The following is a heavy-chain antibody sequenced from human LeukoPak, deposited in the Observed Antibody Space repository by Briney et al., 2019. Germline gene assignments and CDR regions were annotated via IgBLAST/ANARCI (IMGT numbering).Heavy chain of an antibody. Sequence: ASVKVSCNASGYTFTGYYMHWVRQALGQGLEWMGRINPNSGGTNYAQKFQGRVTMTRDTSISTAYMELSRLRSDDTAVYYCARGYSSGISQNWGQGTLVTVSS. CDR2: INPNSGGT. D-gene: IGHD6-19*01. V-gene: IGHV1-2*06. CDR3: ARGYSSGISQN. CDR1: GYTFTGYY. J-gene: IGHJ4*02.